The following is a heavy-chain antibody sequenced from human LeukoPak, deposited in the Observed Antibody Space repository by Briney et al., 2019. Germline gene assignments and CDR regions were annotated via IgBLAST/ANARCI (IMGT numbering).Heavy chain of an antibody. J-gene: IGHJ4*02. V-gene: IGHV3-53*01. Sequence: TGGSLRLSCAASGFTVSSSYMSWVRQAPEKGLEWVSVIYSGGTTYYADSVKGRFTISRDNSMNALYLQMNSLRAEDTALYYCARGQIGTYHYFDYWGQGTLVTVSS. CDR1: GFTVSSSY. D-gene: IGHD1-26*01. CDR3: ARGQIGTYHYFDY. CDR2: IYSGGTT.